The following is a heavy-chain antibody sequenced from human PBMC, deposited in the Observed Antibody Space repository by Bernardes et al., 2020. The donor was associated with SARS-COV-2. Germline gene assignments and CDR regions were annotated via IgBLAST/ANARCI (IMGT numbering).Heavy chain of an antibody. CDR2: ITPYKGNT. V-gene: IGHV1-18*01. CDR1: GYLFSDFG. D-gene: IGHD3-10*01. CDR3: ARDRKVRGITNNWFDP. Sequence: ASVKVSCKTSGYLFSDFGISWVRQGPGQGLEWMGWITPYKGNTDYAQKFQGRVTLTTDTSTSTAYMELRSLSSDDTAVYFCARDRKVRGITNNWFDPWGQGTLVTVTT. J-gene: IGHJ5*02.